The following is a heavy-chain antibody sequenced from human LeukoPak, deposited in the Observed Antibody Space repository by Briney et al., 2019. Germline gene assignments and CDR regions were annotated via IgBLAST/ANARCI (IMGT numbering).Heavy chain of an antibody. J-gene: IGHJ4*02. D-gene: IGHD4-11*01. Sequence: PSETLSLTCTVSGGSISSYYWSWIRQPPGKGLEWIGYISYSGSTNYSPSLKGRVTISVDTSKNHFSLNLTSVTAADTAVYYCARTTTTFDDWGQGTLVTVSS. CDR1: GGSISSYY. CDR2: ISYSGST. V-gene: IGHV4-59*01. CDR3: ARTTTTFDD.